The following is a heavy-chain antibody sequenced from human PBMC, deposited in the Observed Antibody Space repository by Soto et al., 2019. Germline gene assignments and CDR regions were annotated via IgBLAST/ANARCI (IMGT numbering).Heavy chain of an antibody. J-gene: IGHJ6*02. Sequence: QVQLVQSGGEVKKPGASAKVSCKATGYTFTSFGISWVRQAPGQGLEWMGWISAYNGNTNYAQKLQGRVTMTTDTSTSTAYMELRSLTSDDTAVYYCARDRSMYYGMDVWGQGTTVTVSS. CDR2: ISAYNGNT. D-gene: IGHD2-8*01. CDR3: ARDRSMYYGMDV. CDR1: GYTFTSFG. V-gene: IGHV1-18*01.